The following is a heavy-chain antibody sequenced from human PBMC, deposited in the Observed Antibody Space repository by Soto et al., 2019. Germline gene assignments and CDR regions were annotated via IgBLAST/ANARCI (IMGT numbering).Heavy chain of an antibody. CDR1: GFTFSSYG. D-gene: IGHD2-15*01. CDR3: AKASVRVAATGYFDY. Sequence: GGSLRLSCAASGFTFSSYGMHWVRQAPGKGLEWVAVISYDGSNKYYADSVKGRFTISRDNSKNTLYLQMNSLRAEDTAVYYCAKASVRVAATGYFDYWGQGTLVTSPQ. CDR2: ISYDGSNK. J-gene: IGHJ4*02. V-gene: IGHV3-30*18.